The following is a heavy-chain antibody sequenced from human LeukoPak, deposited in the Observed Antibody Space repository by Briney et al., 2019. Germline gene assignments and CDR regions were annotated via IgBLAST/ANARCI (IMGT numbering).Heavy chain of an antibody. J-gene: IGHJ4*02. Sequence: GASLRLSCAASGFTFSSYAMSWVRQAPGKGLEWVSAISGSGGSTHYADSVKGRFTISRDNSKNTLYLQMNSLRAEDTAVYYCAKEGSSGWYEDYFDYWGQGTLVTVSS. CDR3: AKEGSSGWYEDYFDY. CDR2: ISGSGGST. D-gene: IGHD6-13*01. CDR1: GFTFSSYA. V-gene: IGHV3-23*01.